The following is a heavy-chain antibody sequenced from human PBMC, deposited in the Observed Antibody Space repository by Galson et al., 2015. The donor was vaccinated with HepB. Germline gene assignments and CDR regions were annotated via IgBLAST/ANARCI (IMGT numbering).Heavy chain of an antibody. CDR1: GFTFSHAW. Sequence: SLRLSCAASGFTFSHAWMSWVRQAPGKGLEWVGRLKSKADGRATDYAAPVRGRFIISRDDSKNTLYLQMNSLQTEDTALYYCTTDGVGYCSGASCYSSCWGQGTLVTVSS. CDR3: TTDGVGYCSGASCYSSC. V-gene: IGHV3-15*01. J-gene: IGHJ4*02. D-gene: IGHD2-2*01. CDR2: LKSKADGRAT.